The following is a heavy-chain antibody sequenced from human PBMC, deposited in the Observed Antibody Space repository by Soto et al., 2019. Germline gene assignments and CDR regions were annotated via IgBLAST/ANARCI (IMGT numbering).Heavy chain of an antibody. CDR1: GGSIINGDTY. CDR3: ARDAPGVAPY. Sequence: QVQLQESGPGLVKPSQTLSLTCTVSGGSIINGDTYWNWIRQHTETGREWMGYINYRGTTNYNRALKSRIRISIDTSKNQFSLRLNSVTAADTAVYYCARDAPGVAPYWGQGTLVTVSS. V-gene: IGHV4-31*03. CDR2: INYRGTT. D-gene: IGHD2-2*01. J-gene: IGHJ4*02.